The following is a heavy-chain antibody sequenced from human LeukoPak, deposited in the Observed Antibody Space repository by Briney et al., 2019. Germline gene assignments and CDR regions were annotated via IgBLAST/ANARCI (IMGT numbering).Heavy chain of an antibody. CDR3: VRVVTRVIFDY. CDR2: IRSKAYGGTT. CDR1: GFTFGDYA. J-gene: IGHJ4*02. D-gene: IGHD5-18*01. V-gene: IGHV3-49*04. Sequence: GGSLRLSCTASGFTFGDYAMSWVRQAPGKGLEWVGFIRSKAYGGTTEYAASVKGRFTISRDDSKSIAYLQMNSLKTEDTAVYYCVRVVTRVIFDYWGQGSLVTVSS.